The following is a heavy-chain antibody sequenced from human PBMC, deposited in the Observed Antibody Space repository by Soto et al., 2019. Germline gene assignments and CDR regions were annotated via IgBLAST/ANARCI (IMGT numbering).Heavy chain of an antibody. V-gene: IGHV1-69*10. CDR1: GGTFSSYA. Sequence: ASVKVSCKASGGTFSSYAISWVRQAPGQGLEWMGGIIPILGIANYAQKFQGRVTITADKSTSTDYMELSSLRSEDTAVYCCARNLGSSGDYYFDYWGQGTLVTVSS. CDR3: ARNLGSSGDYYFDY. D-gene: IGHD3-22*01. CDR2: IIPILGIA. J-gene: IGHJ4*02.